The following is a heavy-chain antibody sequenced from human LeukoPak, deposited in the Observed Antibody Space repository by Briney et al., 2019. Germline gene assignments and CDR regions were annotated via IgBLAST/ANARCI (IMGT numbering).Heavy chain of an antibody. J-gene: IGHJ4*02. CDR2: FDPEDGET. Sequence: ASVKVSCKVSGYTLTELSMHWVRQAPGNGLEWMGGFDPEDGETIYAQKFQGRVTMTEDTSTDTAYMELSSLRSEDTAVYYCASRFVAKSGSCYTNDYWGQGTLVTVSS. CDR1: GYTLTELS. V-gene: IGHV1-24*01. D-gene: IGHD1-26*01. CDR3: ASRFVAKSGSCYTNDY.